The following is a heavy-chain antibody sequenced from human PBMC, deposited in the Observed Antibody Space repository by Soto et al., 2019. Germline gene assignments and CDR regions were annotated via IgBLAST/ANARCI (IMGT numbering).Heavy chain of an antibody. CDR1: GFTFSDYY. J-gene: IGHJ2*01. CDR2: ISSSSSYT. Sequence: QVQLVESGGGLVKPGGSLRLSCAASGFTFSDYYMSWIRQAPGKGLEWVSYISSSSSYTNYADSVKGRFTISRDNAKNSLYLQMNSLRAEDTAVYYCARTIAAAGGRRYFDLRGRGTLVTVSS. D-gene: IGHD6-13*01. V-gene: IGHV3-11*05. CDR3: ARTIAAAGGRRYFDL.